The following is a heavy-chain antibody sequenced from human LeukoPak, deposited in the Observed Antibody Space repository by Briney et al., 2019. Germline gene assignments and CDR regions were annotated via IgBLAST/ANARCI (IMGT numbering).Heavy chain of an antibody. J-gene: IGHJ5*02. D-gene: IGHD2-2*01. Sequence: GGSLRLSCAASGVTFNSYAMSWVRQAPGKGLEWVSAISGSGGSTYYADSVKGWFTISRNNSKNTLYLQMNSLRAEDTAIYYCAKDRSYARGNWFDPWGQGTLVTVSS. V-gene: IGHV3-23*01. CDR2: ISGSGGST. CDR1: GVTFNSYA. CDR3: AKDRSYARGNWFDP.